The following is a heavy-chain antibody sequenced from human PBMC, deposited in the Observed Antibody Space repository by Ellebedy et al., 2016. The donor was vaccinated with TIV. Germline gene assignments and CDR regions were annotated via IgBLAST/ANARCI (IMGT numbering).Heavy chain of an antibody. CDR3: ARDRLGGYGFDP. V-gene: IGHV3-64*01. CDR1: GFTFSHYF. CDR2: ISGNGDMS. Sequence: PGGSLRLSCAASGFTFSHYFMHWVRQAPGKGLEYVSSISGNGDMSHYANSVKGRFTISRDNSKNTLYLQMGSLRVDDMAVDYCARDRLGGYGFDPWGQGTLVTVSS. J-gene: IGHJ5*02. D-gene: IGHD5-12*01.